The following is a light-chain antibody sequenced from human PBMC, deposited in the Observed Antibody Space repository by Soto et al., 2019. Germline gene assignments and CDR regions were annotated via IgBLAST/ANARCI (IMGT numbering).Light chain of an antibody. CDR2: DAS. Sequence: EIVLTQSPATLSLSPGERATLACRASQSVRHYLAWYQQKPGQAPRILLYDASNRATGIPARFSGSGSGTDFTLTISSLEPEDFAVYYWQQRSNWLITFGKGTRLEIK. V-gene: IGKV3-11*01. CDR3: QQRSNWLIT. J-gene: IGKJ5*01. CDR1: QSVRHY.